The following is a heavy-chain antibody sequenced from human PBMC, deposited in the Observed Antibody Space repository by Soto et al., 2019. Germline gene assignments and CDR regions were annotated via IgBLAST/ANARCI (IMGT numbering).Heavy chain of an antibody. D-gene: IGHD2-15*01. CDR3: ARLVLSGGYCSGGSCNN. V-gene: IGHV1-46*03. CDR2: INPSGGST. J-gene: IGHJ4*02. CDR1: GYTFTSYY. Sequence: QVQLVQSGAEVKKPGASVKVSCKASGYTFTSYYMHWVRQAPGQGLEWMGIINPSGGSTSYAQNFQGRVTMTRDTSTSTVYMELSSLRSEDTAVYYCARLVLSGGYCSGGSCNNWGQGTLVTVSS.